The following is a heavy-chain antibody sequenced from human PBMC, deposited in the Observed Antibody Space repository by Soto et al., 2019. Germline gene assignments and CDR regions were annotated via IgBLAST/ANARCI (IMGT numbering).Heavy chain of an antibody. CDR2: ISAYNGNT. CDR1: GYTFTSYG. J-gene: IGHJ5*02. CDR3: ARDPAVGATSLRNWFDP. V-gene: IGHV1-18*01. Sequence: ASVKVSCKASGYTFTSYGISWVRQAPGQGLEWMGWISAYNGNTNYAQKLQGRVTMTTDTSASTAYMELSSLRSEDTAVYYCARDPAVGATSLRNWFDPWGQGTLVTVSS. D-gene: IGHD1-26*01.